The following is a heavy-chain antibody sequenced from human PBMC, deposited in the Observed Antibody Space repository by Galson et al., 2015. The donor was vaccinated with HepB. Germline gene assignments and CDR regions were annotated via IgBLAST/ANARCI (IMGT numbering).Heavy chain of an antibody. Sequence: SVKVSCKVSGYTLTELSMHWVRQAPGKGLEWMGGFDPEDGETIYAQKFQGRVTMTEDTSTDTAYMELSSLRSEDTAVYYCAIFVHCSSTSCPQPWGQGTLVTVSS. J-gene: IGHJ4*02. CDR3: AIFVHCSSTSCPQP. CDR2: FDPEDGET. D-gene: IGHD2-2*01. CDR1: GYTLTELS. V-gene: IGHV1-24*01.